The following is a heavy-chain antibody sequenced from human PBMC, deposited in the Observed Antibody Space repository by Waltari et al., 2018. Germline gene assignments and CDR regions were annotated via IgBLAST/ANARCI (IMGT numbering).Heavy chain of an antibody. Sequence: EVQLVESGGNLVQPGGSLRLSCAASGFPFSDYDMDWVRQAPEEGLEWVGRSRNKARNYSTEYAASVKGRFSISRDASENSLYLQMNSLKTEDTAVYYCARDSDGDSNLDYWGQGTLVAVSS. CDR3: ARDSDGDSNLDY. V-gene: IGHV3-72*01. J-gene: IGHJ4*02. CDR1: GFPFSDYD. D-gene: IGHD2-21*02. CDR2: SRNKARNYST.